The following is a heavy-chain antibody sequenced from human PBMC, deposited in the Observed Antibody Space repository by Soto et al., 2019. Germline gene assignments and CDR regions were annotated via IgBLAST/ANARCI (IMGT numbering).Heavy chain of an antibody. D-gene: IGHD5-12*01. CDR1: GFTFSSYA. CDR2: VRGNGDPP. Sequence: GSLRLSCSASGFTFSSYAMHWVRQAPGKGLEYVSGVRGNGDPPFYADSVKGRFTISRDNSKNTLYLQMSGLSADDTAVYYCVKSRGGNNFDFFDWGQGALVTVSS. CDR3: VKSRGGNNFDFFD. J-gene: IGHJ4*02. V-gene: IGHV3-64D*06.